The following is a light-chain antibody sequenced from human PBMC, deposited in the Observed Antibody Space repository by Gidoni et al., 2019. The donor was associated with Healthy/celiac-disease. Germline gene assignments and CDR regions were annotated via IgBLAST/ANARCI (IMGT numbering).Light chain of an antibody. CDR2: GAS. CDR3: QPYGSSPYT. Sequence: IVLTQAPGTLSVSTGDRATLPCRASQSVSSIYLAWYQQTPGQAPRLLIYGASIRATGLPDRCSGSGSGTDFTPTSSRLEPADFSVYYCQPYGSSPYTFGQGTKLEIK. CDR1: QSVSSIY. V-gene: IGKV3-20*01. J-gene: IGKJ2*01.